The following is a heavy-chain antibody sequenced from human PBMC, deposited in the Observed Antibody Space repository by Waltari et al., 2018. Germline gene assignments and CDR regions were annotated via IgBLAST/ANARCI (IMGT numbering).Heavy chain of an antibody. CDR2: IYHSGRT. CDR3: ARDTPAPRITGATSVDY. D-gene: IGHD1-20*01. CDR1: GFGFSSYE. Sequence: VQLVESGGGLVQPGGSLRLSCAASGFGFSSYELNWVRQAPGKGLEWIGSIYHSGRTFYNPSLKSRVTISVDTSKNQFSLKLSSVTAADTAVYYCARDTPAPRITGATSVDYWGQGTLVTVSS. J-gene: IGHJ4*02. V-gene: IGHV4-38-2*02.